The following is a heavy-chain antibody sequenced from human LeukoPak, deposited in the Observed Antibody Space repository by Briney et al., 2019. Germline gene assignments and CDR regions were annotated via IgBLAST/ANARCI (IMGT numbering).Heavy chain of an antibody. Sequence: GGSLRLSCAASGFTFSSSAMSWVRQAPGKGLEWVSSISGSGSGGSTYYADSAKGRFTISRDNSRNTLYLHISSLRPDDTAFYYCARDPRGPTGYDSSARDTFDYWGQGTLVTVSS. D-gene: IGHD3-22*01. CDR3: ARDPRGPTGYDSSARDTFDY. V-gene: IGHV3-23*01. CDR1: GFTFSSSA. J-gene: IGHJ4*02. CDR2: ISGSGSGGST.